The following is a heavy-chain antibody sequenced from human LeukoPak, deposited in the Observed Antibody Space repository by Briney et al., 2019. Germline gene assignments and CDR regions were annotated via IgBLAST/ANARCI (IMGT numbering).Heavy chain of an antibody. CDR3: ARAPRLLDS. CDR2: IYTDIT. CDR1: GASITTYY. J-gene: IGHJ4*02. Sequence: PSETLSLTCTVSGASITTYYWTWIRQAPGKGLEFIAYIYTDITNYNPSLKSRATISIDAFKNQVSLRLSSVTAADTAVYYCARAPRLLDSWGQGILVTVSS. D-gene: IGHD1-1*01. V-gene: IGHV4-4*09.